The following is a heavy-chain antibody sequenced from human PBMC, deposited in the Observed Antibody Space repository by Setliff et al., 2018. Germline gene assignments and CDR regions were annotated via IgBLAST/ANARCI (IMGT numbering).Heavy chain of an antibody. Sequence: LSLTCAVYCGSFSGYYWSWIRQPPGKGLEWIGEINHSGSTNYNPSLKSRVTISVDTSKNQFPLTLSSVTAADTAVYYCEREWRSNGWAFDIWGQGTMVTVSS. V-gene: IGHV4-34*01. J-gene: IGHJ3*02. CDR3: EREWRSNGWAFDI. D-gene: IGHD1-1*01. CDR1: CGSFSGYY. CDR2: INHSGST.